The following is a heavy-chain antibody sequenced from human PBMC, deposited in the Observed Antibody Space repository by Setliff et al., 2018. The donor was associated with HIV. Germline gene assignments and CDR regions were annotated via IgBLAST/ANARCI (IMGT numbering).Heavy chain of an antibody. J-gene: IGHJ4*02. V-gene: IGHV1-46*01. CDR1: EYTFTNFY. CDR3: ARERQGFHDY. Sequence: ASVKVSCKSSEYTFTNFYIHWARQAPGQGLEWMGIINPSGDDTHYAQKFQDRLTITRDMSSDTVYMELSSLTSDDTAMYFCARERQGFHDYWGQGTLVTV. CDR2: INPSGDDT. D-gene: IGHD2-21*01.